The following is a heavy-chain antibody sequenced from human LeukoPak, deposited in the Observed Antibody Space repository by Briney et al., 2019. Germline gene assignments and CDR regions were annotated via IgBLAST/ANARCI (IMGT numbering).Heavy chain of an antibody. CDR1: GGSISSGNFY. D-gene: IGHD3-10*01. V-gene: IGHV4-61*01. CDR2: IHYTGST. Sequence: PSETLSLTCIVSGGSISSGNFYWGWIRQPPGKGLEWIGYIHYTGSTNYNPSLKSRVTISVETSKNQFSLKLKSVTAADTAVYYCARGGYYGSGNDFRFDPWGQGTLVTVSS. J-gene: IGHJ5*02. CDR3: ARGGYYGSGNDFRFDP.